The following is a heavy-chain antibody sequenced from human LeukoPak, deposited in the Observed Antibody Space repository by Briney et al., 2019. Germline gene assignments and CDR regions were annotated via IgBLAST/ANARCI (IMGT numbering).Heavy chain of an antibody. CDR2: IYHSGST. CDR3: ARDPPIHYYDSSGYSGY. Sequence: SETLSLTCTVSGGSISSGGYYWSWIRQPPGKGLEWIGYIYHSGSTYYNPSLKSRVTISVDRSKNQFSLKLSSVTAADTAVYYRARDPPIHYYDSSGYSGYWGQGTLVTVSS. J-gene: IGHJ4*02. V-gene: IGHV4-30-2*01. D-gene: IGHD3-22*01. CDR1: GGSISSGGYY.